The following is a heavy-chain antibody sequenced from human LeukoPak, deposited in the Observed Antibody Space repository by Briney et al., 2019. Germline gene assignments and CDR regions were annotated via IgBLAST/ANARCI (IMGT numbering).Heavy chain of an antibody. CDR1: GFTVSSNY. CDR2: IYSGGST. V-gene: IGHV3-66*01. J-gene: IGHJ6*03. Sequence: GGSLRLSCAASGFTVSSNYMSWVRQAPGKGLEWVSVIYSGGSTYYADSVKGRFTISRDNSKSTLYLQMNSLRAEDTAVYYCAREISSAIYPNYYYMDVWGKGTTVTISS. D-gene: IGHD2-2*02. CDR3: AREISSAIYPNYYYMDV.